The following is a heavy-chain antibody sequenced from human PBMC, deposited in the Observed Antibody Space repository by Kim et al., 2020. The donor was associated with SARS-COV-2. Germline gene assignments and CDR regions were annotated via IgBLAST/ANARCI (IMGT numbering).Heavy chain of an antibody. Sequence: SVKDRFTISRDNAKNSLYLQMNSLRAEDTAVYYCARGGRVIATPYYFDYWGQGTLVTVSS. J-gene: IGHJ4*02. D-gene: IGHD2-21*01. V-gene: IGHV3-21*01. CDR3: ARGGRVIATPYYFDY.